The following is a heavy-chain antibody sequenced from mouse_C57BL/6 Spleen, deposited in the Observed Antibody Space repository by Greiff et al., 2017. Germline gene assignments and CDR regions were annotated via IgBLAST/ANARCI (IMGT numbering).Heavy chain of an antibody. D-gene: IGHD1-1*01. V-gene: IGHV1-52*01. CDR3: ARWADYYGSTHWYFDV. Sequence: QVQLQQPGAELVRPGSSVKLSCKASGYTFTSYWMHWVKQRPIQGLEWIGNIDPSDSETHYNQKFKDKATLTVDKSSSTAYMQLSSLTSEDSAVYYCARWADYYGSTHWYFDVWGTGTTVTVSS. CDR2: IDPSDSET. J-gene: IGHJ1*03. CDR1: GYTFTSYW.